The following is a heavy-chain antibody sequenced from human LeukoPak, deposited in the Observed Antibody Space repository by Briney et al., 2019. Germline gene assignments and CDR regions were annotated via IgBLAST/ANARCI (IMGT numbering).Heavy chain of an antibody. V-gene: IGHV3-7*01. D-gene: IGHD4-17*01. CDR1: GFTVSSNY. CDR2: IKQDGSEK. J-gene: IGHJ4*02. CDR3: ARCLSYGDGDFDY. Sequence: PGGSLRLSCAASGFTVSSNYMSWVRQAPGKGLEWVANIKQDGSEKYYVDSVKGRFTISRDNAKNSLYLQMNSLRAEDTAVYYYARCLSYGDGDFDYWGQGTLVTVSS.